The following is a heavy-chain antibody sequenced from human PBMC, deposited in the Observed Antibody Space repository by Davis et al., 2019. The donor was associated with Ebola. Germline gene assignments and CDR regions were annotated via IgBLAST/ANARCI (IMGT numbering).Heavy chain of an antibody. CDR3: ARSGGTSYMDV. CDR2: INPRGGST. Sequence: ASVKVSCKASGYTFTNYYIHWVRQAPGQGLYWMGIINPRGGSTSYAQKFQDRVTMTRDTSTSTVYMEVSSLRFEDTAVYYCARSGGTSYMDVWGKGTTVTVSS. V-gene: IGHV1-46*01. J-gene: IGHJ6*03. D-gene: IGHD1-7*01. CDR1: GYTFTNYY.